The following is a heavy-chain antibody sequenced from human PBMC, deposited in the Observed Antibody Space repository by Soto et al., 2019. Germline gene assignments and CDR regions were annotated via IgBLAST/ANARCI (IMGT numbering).Heavy chain of an antibody. CDR1: GGTFSSYT. J-gene: IGHJ6*02. D-gene: IGHD6-19*01. V-gene: IGHV1-69*02. CDR2: IIPILGIA. CDR3: AIAVAGPYYYYGMDV. Sequence: SVKVSCKASGGTFSSYTMSWVRQAPGQGLEWMGRIIPILGIANYAQKFQGRVTITADKSTSTAYMELSSLRSEDTAVYYCAIAVAGPYYYYGMDVWGQGTTVTVSS.